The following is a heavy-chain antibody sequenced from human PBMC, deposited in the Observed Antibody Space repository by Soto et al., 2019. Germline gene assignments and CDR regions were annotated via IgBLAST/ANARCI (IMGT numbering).Heavy chain of an antibody. D-gene: IGHD3-3*01. J-gene: IGHJ6*02. V-gene: IGHV1-8*02. Sequence: ASVKVSCKASGGTFSNYAIAWVRQAPGQGLEWMGGIILPSGIPYYAQKFQGRVTMTRNASISTAYTELSSLRSEDTAVYYCARVLSWASYYDFWSGYYNYYYYGMDVWGQGTTVTVS. CDR2: IILPSGIP. CDR3: ARVLSWASYYDFWSGYYNYYYYGMDV. CDR1: GGTFSNYA.